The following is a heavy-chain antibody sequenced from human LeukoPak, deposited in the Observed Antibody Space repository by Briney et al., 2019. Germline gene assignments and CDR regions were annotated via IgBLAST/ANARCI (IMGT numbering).Heavy chain of an antibody. CDR3: ARAFADYYGSGSYYLGAFDI. J-gene: IGHJ3*02. Sequence: GPLRLSCAASGFTFDDYGMSWVRQAPGKGLEWVSGINWNGGSTGYADSVKGRFTISRDNAKNSLYLQMNSLRAEDTALYYCARAFADYYGSGSYYLGAFDIWGQGTMVTVSS. CDR2: INWNGGST. D-gene: IGHD3-10*01. CDR1: GFTFDDYG. V-gene: IGHV3-20*04.